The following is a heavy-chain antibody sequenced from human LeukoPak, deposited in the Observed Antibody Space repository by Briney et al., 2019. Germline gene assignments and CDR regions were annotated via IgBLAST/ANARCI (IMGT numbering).Heavy chain of an antibody. CDR1: DGSISSSLYY. J-gene: IGHJ5*02. V-gene: IGHV4-39*01. CDR2: ISYTGST. CDR3: ARRRSGHNWFDP. D-gene: IGHD1-26*01. Sequence: SETLSLTCTVSDGSISSSLYYWGWIRQPPGKGLDWIGSISYTGSTYYNPSLKSRVTTSVDTSKNQFSLKLSSVTAADTAVYYCARRRSGHNWFDPWGQGTLVTVSS.